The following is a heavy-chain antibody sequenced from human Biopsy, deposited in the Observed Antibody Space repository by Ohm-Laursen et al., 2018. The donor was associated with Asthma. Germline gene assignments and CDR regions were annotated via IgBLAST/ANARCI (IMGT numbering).Heavy chain of an antibody. CDR2: IIPIFDTP. V-gene: IGHV1-69*01. Sequence: SSVKVSCNASGGTFSNYPFTWVRQASGQGLEWMGGIIPIFDTPNSAQKFQGRVTITADESTSTGYMELSSLRSEDTAVYYCASSGGNYGFYGMDVWGQGTTVTVSS. D-gene: IGHD4-11*01. CDR3: ASSGGNYGFYGMDV. J-gene: IGHJ6*02. CDR1: GGTFSNYP.